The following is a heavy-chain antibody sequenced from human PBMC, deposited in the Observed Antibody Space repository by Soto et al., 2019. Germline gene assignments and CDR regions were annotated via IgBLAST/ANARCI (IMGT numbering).Heavy chain of an antibody. CDR1: GGSISSGGYS. V-gene: IGHV4-30-2*01. D-gene: IGHD2-21*02. CDR2: IYHSGST. Sequence: SETLSLTCAVSGGSISSGGYSWSWIRQPPGKGLEWIGYIYHSGSTYYNPSLKSRVTISVDRSKNQFSLKLSSVTAADTAVYYCARVYNCGGDCYSDWFDPWGQEPWSPSPQ. J-gene: IGHJ5*02. CDR3: ARVYNCGGDCYSDWFDP.